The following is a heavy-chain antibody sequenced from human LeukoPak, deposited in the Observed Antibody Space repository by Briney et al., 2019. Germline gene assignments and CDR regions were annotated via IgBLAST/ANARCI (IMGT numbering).Heavy chain of an antibody. D-gene: IGHD6-13*01. J-gene: IGHJ4*02. V-gene: IGHV3-23*01. Sequence: GGSLRLSCAASGFTFSSYAMSWVRQAPGKGLEWVSGISGSGRGGNTYYADSVKGRFTISRDNSKNTLYLQMNSLRAEDTAVYYCAKETSLGYGSSSWYTLSHYFDYWGQGTLVTVSS. CDR2: ISGSGRGGNT. CDR3: AKETSLGYGSSSWYTLSHYFDY. CDR1: GFTFSSYA.